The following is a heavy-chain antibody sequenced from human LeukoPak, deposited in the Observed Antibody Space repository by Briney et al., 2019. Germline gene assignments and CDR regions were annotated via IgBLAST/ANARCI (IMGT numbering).Heavy chain of an antibody. CDR1: GFTVSSNY. V-gene: IGHV3-53*01. Sequence: PGGSLRLSCAVSGFTVSSNYMSWVRHAPGKGLEWVSVIYSDGSTYSADSVKGRFTISRDNSKNTLYLQINSLRAGDTAVYYCARGIAAAGTALYNWGQGTLLTVSS. CDR3: ARGIAAAGTALYN. D-gene: IGHD6-13*01. J-gene: IGHJ4*02. CDR2: IYSDGST.